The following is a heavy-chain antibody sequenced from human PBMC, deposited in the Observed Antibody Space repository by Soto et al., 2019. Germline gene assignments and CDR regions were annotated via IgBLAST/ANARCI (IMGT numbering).Heavy chain of an antibody. V-gene: IGHV1-8*01. J-gene: IGHJ4*02. CDR2: MSPNSGNT. Sequence: QVQLVQSGAEVKKPGASVKVSCKASGYTFTSFDISWVRQAAGQGLEWMGWMSPNSGNTDYIQKFQGRVTMTRDTSTSTAYMELSSLRSEDTAVYYCARGVDAGYDYWGQGTLVTVSS. CDR3: ARGVDAGYDY. D-gene: IGHD5-12*01. CDR1: GYTFTSFD.